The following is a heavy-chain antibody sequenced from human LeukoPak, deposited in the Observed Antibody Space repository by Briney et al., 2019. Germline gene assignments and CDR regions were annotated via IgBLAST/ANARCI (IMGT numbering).Heavy chain of an antibody. J-gene: IGHJ6*02. V-gene: IGHV3-30*03. CDR3: ARPLRFYHFYYGLDV. CDR1: GGSISSSS. Sequence: HPSETLSLTCTVSGGSISSSSYHWGWIRQAPGKGLEWVAAISYDESNSYYADSVKGRFTISRDNSKNTLNLQMNSLTTEDTAVYYCARPLRFYHFYYGLDVWGQGTTVTVSS. CDR2: ISYDESNS. D-gene: IGHD5/OR15-5a*01.